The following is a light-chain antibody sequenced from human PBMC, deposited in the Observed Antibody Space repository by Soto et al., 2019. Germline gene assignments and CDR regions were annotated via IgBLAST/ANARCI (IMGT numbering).Light chain of an antibody. CDR3: QQYDNLPLN. V-gene: IGKV1-33*01. CDR1: QSISSY. J-gene: IGKJ4*01. CDR2: DAS. Sequence: DIQMTQSPSSLSASVGDRVTITCRASQSISSYLNWYQQKSGKAPKLLIYDASDLETGVPSRFSGSGSGTDFTFTINSLQPEDIATYYCQQYDNLPLNFGGVTKVDIK.